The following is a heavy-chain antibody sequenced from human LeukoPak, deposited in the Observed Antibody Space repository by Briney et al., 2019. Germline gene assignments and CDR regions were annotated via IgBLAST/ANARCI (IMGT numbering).Heavy chain of an antibody. Sequence: GGSLRLSCAASGFTFSSYGMHWVRQAPGKGLEWVAVISYDGSNKYYADSVKGRFTISRDNSKNTLYLQMNSLRAEDTAVYYCAKESSGWYGGYFDYWGQGPLVTVSS. CDR1: GFTFSSYG. J-gene: IGHJ4*02. D-gene: IGHD6-19*01. CDR3: AKESSGWYGGYFDY. CDR2: ISYDGSNK. V-gene: IGHV3-30*18.